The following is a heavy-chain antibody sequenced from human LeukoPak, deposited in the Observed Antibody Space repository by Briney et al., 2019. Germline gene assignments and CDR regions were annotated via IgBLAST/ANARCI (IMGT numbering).Heavy chain of an antibody. CDR1: GFTFRTYE. CDR3: ARDNALLWFKGTDAFDI. CDR2: ISTSGSTI. Sequence: GGSLRLSCAASGFTFRTYEMNWVRQVPGKGLEWISYISTSGSTIHYADSVKGRFTISRDNAKNSLYLQMNSLRAEDTAVYYCARDNALLWFKGTDAFDIWGQGTMVTVSS. V-gene: IGHV3-48*03. J-gene: IGHJ3*02. D-gene: IGHD3-10*01.